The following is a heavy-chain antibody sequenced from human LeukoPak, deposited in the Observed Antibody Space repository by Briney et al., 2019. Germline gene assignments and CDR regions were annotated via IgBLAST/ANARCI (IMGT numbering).Heavy chain of an antibody. D-gene: IGHD5-18*01. J-gene: IGHJ4*02. CDR3: AADTRGYSSMDY. Sequence: ASVKVSCKASSYTFIRYGISWVRQAPAQGLEWMGWINPNSGGTNYAQKFQERVTITRDMSTSTAYMELSSPRSEDTAVYYCAADTRGYSSMDYWGQGTLVTVSS. CDR2: INPNSGGT. V-gene: IGHV1-8*03. CDR1: SYTFIRYG.